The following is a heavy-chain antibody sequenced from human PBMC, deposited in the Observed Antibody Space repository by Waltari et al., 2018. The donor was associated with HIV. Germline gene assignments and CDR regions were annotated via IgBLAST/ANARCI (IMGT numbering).Heavy chain of an antibody. J-gene: IGHJ4*02. Sequence: QVQLQESGPGLVKPSETLSLTCTVSGYSISSGYYWGWIRQPPGKGLEWIGSIYHSGSTYYNPSLKSRVTISVDTSKNQFSLKLSSVTAADTAVNYCARDPRGGYGGNSSFDYWGQGTLVTVSS. CDR2: IYHSGST. V-gene: IGHV4-38-2*02. CDR3: ARDPRGGYGGNSSFDY. D-gene: IGHD4-17*01. CDR1: GYSISSGYY.